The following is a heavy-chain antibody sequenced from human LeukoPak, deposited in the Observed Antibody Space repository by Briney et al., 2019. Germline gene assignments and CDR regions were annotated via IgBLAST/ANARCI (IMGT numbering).Heavy chain of an antibody. CDR2: IHYSGAT. D-gene: IGHD2-21*02. CDR1: GGSINYDY. CDR3: ATLRGASTAVFDS. V-gene: IGHV4-59*08. J-gene: IGHJ4*02. Sequence: PSETLSLTCTVSGGSINYDYWSWIRQSPGKRLEWNGYIHYSGATNYSPSLNSRVTISVDTSKNQFSLKLSSVTAADTALYYCATLRGASTAVFDSWGQGTLVTVSS.